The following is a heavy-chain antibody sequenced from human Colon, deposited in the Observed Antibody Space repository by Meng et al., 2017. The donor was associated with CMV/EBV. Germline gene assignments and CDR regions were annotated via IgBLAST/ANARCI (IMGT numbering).Heavy chain of an antibody. J-gene: IGHJ6*02. V-gene: IGHV1-69*05. CDR3: ARGVGATVGPHYYYYGVDV. Sequence: SVKVSCKSSGGTFSRQAFSWVRQAPRQGLEWMGGIIPMFGTTNYAQKFQGRVRFTTDESTSTADMELSSLRSDDTAVYYCARGVGATVGPHYYYYGVDVWGQGTTVTVSS. CDR2: IIPMFGTT. CDR1: GGTFSRQA. D-gene: IGHD1-26*01.